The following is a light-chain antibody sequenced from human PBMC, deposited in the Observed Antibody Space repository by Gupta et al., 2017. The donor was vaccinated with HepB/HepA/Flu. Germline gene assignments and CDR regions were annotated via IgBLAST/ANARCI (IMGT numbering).Light chain of an antibody. CDR2: RNN. CDR1: SNNVGKQG. CDR3: SAGDSIRSSWV. J-gene: IGLJ3*02. V-gene: IGLV10-54*04. Sequence: HAQLPQPHSMSSGLRQTATPPCAGNSNNVGKQGAAWLQHHQGHPPKLLYDRNNSRPSVLSERFSASSSGNTAPLTITRLHADDAADYYCSAGDSIRSSWVFGGGTKLTVL.